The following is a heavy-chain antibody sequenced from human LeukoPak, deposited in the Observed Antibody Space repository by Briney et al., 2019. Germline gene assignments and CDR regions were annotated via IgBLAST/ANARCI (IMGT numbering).Heavy chain of an antibody. CDR2: IYPGDSDT. CDR1: GYSFTSYW. CDR3: ARHIKGRGDYAPYYYYYMDV. V-gene: IGHV5-51*01. J-gene: IGHJ6*03. D-gene: IGHD4-17*01. Sequence: GESLKISCKASGYSFTSYWIGWVRQMPGKGLEWMGIIYPGDSDTRYSPSFQGQVTISADKSISTAYMQWSSLKASDTAMYYCARHIKGRGDYAPYYYYYMDVWGKGTTVTVSS.